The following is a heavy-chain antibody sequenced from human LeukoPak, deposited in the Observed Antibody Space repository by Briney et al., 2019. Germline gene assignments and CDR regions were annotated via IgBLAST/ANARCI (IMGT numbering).Heavy chain of an antibody. D-gene: IGHD6-13*01. CDR3: AKDQISSSVDLNWFDP. V-gene: IGHV3-30*18. Sequence: PGRSLRLSCAASGFTFSSYGMHWVRQAPGKGLEWVAVISYDGSNKYYADSVKGRFTISRDNSKNTLYLQMNSLRAEDTAVYYCAKDQISSSVDLNWFDPWGQGTLVTVSS. CDR1: GFTFSSYG. J-gene: IGHJ5*02. CDR2: ISYDGSNK.